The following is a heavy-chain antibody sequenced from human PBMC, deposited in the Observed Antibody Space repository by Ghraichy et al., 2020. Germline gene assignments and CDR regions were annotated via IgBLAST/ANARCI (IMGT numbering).Heavy chain of an antibody. D-gene: IGHD2-2*01. CDR1: GFNFDDYA. CDR2: ISWNSATI. V-gene: IGHV3-9*01. Sequence: GGSLRLSCAASGFNFDDYAMHWVRQPPGKGLEWVSGISWNSATIGYADSVKGRFTISRDNAKNSLYLEMNSLRPEDTALYYCVKGSCEYATAWYALCYSFDIWGQGTMVTVSS. CDR3: VKGSCEYATAWYALCYSFDI. J-gene: IGHJ3*02.